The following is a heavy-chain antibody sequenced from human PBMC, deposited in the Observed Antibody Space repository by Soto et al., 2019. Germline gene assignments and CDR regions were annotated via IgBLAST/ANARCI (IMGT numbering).Heavy chain of an antibody. D-gene: IGHD3-10*01. J-gene: IGHJ4*02. Sequence: EVQLVESGGGLVQPGGSLRLSCAASGFTFSSYWMHWVRQAPGKGLVWVSRINSDGSSTSYADSVKGRFTISRDNAKNTQNLLMISLRTEDTAVYYCARHLAGNRDYWSQGTMGTVSS. CDR2: INSDGSST. V-gene: IGHV3-74*01. CDR1: GFTFSSYW. CDR3: ARHLAGNRDY.